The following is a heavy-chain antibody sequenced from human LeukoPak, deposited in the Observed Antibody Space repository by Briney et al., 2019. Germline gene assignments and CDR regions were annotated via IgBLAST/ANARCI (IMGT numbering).Heavy chain of an antibody. V-gene: IGHV3-23*01. D-gene: IGHD5-12*01. Sequence: PGGSLRLSCAASGFTFSRFGMNWVRQAQGKGLERVSGISVDGGSTHYADSVKGRFTISRDNSKNTLYLQMNSLRAEDTAVYYCAILTLATSEESVWGQGTLVTVSS. CDR3: AILTLATSEESV. J-gene: IGHJ4*02. CDR2: ISVDGGST. CDR1: GFTFSRFG.